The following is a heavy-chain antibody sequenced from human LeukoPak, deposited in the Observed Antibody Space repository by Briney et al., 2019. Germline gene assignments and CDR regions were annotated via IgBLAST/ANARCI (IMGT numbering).Heavy chain of an antibody. J-gene: IGHJ4*02. D-gene: IGHD3-10*01. CDR3: AKTAKYYYGSETYYFFEY. CDR2: ISYSGST. CDR1: GGSISRYY. Sequence: SETLSLTCTVSGGSISRYYWSWIRQHPGKGLGWIGYISYSGSTTYNSSLKSRVTISLDTSQNQFSLKLTSVTPADTAVYYCAKTAKYYYGSETYYFFEYWGQGTLVTVSS. V-gene: IGHV4-59*01.